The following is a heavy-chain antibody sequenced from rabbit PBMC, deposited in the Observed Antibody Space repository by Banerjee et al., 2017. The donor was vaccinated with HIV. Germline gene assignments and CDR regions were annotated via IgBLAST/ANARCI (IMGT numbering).Heavy chain of an antibody. D-gene: IGHD1-1*01. V-gene: IGHV1S45*01. CDR3: ARDSPTAGGYTDLDL. CDR2: ISTSSGNT. Sequence: QEQLVESGGGLVQPEGSLTLTCTASGFSFSSSYYMCWVRQAPGKGLEWIGCISTSSGNTYYASWAKGRFTVSKTSSTTVTLQMTSLTAADTATYFCARDSPTAGGYTDLDLWGPGTLVTVS. CDR1: GFSFSSSYY. J-gene: IGHJ4*01.